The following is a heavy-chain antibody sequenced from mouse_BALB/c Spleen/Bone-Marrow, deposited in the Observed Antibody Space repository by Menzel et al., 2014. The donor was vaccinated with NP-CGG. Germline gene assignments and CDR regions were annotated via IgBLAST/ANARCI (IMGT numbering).Heavy chain of an antibody. J-gene: IGHJ4*01. V-gene: IGHV1-4*01. CDR1: GYTFTRYT. Sequence: VKLLESGAELARPGASVKMSCQASGYTFTRYTMHWEKKRPGQGLEWIGYIIPNSGYSNYNQKFKDKATLTADKSSSTAYMQLSSLTSEDSAVYYCTRRYYAMDYWGQGTSVTVSS. CDR2: IIPNSGYS. CDR3: TRRYYAMDY.